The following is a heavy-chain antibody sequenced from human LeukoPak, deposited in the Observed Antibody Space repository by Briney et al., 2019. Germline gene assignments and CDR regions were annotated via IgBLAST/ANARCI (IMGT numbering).Heavy chain of an antibody. CDR1: GGSICGYY. J-gene: IGHJ4*02. CDR2: ILYSGST. D-gene: IGHD3-22*01. CDR3: ARHPPPHYYDCSGFFDS. V-gene: IGHV4-59*08. Sequence: PETPSLTCSVSGGSICGYYSSWIRHPPGEALEWIGHILYSGSTNYNPSLNSLVTVSVDPSKNQLAQKLISVTAADTAVYYCARHPPPHYYDCSGFFDSWGQGILVTVSS.